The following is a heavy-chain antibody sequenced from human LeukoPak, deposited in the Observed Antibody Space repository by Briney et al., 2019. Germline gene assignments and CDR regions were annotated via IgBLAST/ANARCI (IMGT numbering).Heavy chain of an antibody. CDR1: GGSISSSNW. CDR2: IYHSGST. Sequence: PSGTLSLTCAVSGGSISSSNWWSWVRQPPGKGVEWIGEIYHSGSTNYNPSLKSRVTISVDTSKNQFSLKLSSVTAADTAVYYCARNSGYVDYWGQGTLVTVSS. CDR3: ARNSGYVDY. D-gene: IGHD1-26*01. V-gene: IGHV4-4*02. J-gene: IGHJ4*02.